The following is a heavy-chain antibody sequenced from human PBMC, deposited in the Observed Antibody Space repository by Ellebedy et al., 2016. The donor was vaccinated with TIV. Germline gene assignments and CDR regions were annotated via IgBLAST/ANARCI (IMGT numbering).Heavy chain of an antibody. J-gene: IGHJ4*02. CDR2: IDQHGNEN. CDR3: ARGGFWSGYCDFDY. D-gene: IGHD3-3*01. CDR1: GFSFSDHY. V-gene: IGHV3-7*03. Sequence: GESLKISCVVSGFSFSDHYINWIRQAPGKGLEWVANIDQHGNENYYLDSVKGRITISRDNAKNSLYLQMNSLRAEDTAIYYCARGGFWSGYCDFDYWGQGTLVTVSS.